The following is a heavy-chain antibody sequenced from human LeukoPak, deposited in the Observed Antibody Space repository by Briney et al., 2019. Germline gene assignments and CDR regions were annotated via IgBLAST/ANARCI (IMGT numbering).Heavy chain of an antibody. CDR3: AKAIYYDSSGYDY. V-gene: IGHV3-23*01. CDR1: GFTFSSYA. J-gene: IGHJ4*02. CDR2: ISGSGGST. Sequence: PGGSLRLSCAASGFTFSSYAMSWVHQAPGKGLEWVSAISGSGGSTYYADSVKGRFTISRDNSKNTPYLQMNSLRAEDTAVYYCAKAIYYDSSGYDYWGQGTLVTVSS. D-gene: IGHD3-22*01.